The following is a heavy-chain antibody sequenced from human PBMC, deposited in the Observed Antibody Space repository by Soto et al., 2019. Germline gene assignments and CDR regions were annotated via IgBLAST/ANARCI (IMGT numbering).Heavy chain of an antibody. V-gene: IGHV1-69*12. J-gene: IGHJ6*02. CDR1: GGTFNTYA. CDR2: IIPIFRTP. Sequence: QVQLVQSGAEVKKPVASVKVSCKASGGTFNTYAISWVRQAPGQGLEWMGGIIPIFRTPDYAQKFQGRVTIIADESTSTAYMELSSLRSEDTAVYYCARDKERQRLGGNYYYATDVWGQGTTVTVSS. D-gene: IGHD5-12*01. CDR3: ARDKERQRLGGNYYYATDV.